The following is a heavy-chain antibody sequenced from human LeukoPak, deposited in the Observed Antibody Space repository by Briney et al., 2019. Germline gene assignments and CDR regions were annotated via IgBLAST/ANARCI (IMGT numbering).Heavy chain of an antibody. J-gene: IGHJ4*02. V-gene: IGHV3-23*01. D-gene: IGHD5-18*01. CDR2: ISGSGGST. CDR1: GFTFSSYA. Sequence: GGSLRLSCAASGFTFSSYAMSWVRQAPGKGLEWVSAISGSGGSTYYADSVRGRFTISSDNSKNTLNLQMNSLRAEDTAVYYCAKESSLQLWLASAEYWGQGTLVTVSS. CDR3: AKESSLQLWLASAEY.